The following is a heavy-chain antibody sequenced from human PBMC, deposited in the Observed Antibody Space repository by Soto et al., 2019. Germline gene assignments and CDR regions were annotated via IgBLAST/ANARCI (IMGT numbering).Heavy chain of an antibody. CDR2: IDWDDDK. CDR3: ARTPSGYSSSWYLLDD. V-gene: IGHV2-70*01. CDR1: GFSLSTSGMC. Sequence: SGPTLVNPTQTLTLTCTFSGFSLSTSGMCVSWIRQPPGKALEWLALIDWDDDKYYSTSLKTRLTISKDTSKNQVVLTMTNMDPVDTATYYCARTPSGYSSSWYLLDDWGQGTLVTVSS. D-gene: IGHD6-13*01. J-gene: IGHJ4*02.